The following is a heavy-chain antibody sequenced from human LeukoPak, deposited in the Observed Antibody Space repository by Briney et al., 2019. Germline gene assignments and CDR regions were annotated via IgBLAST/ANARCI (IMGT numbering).Heavy chain of an antibody. D-gene: IGHD2-21*02. CDR3: ARDLYCGGNCYPYYLDN. J-gene: IGHJ4*02. V-gene: IGHV3-74*01. Sequence: GSLRLSCAASGFSFSRHWMHWVRQDPGRGLVWLSVISSDGSRAIYADSVKGRFTISRDNAKNTLSLQMNSLRAEDTAIYFCARDLYCGGNCYPYYLDNWGQGSLVTVSS. CDR2: ISSDGSRA. CDR1: GFSFSRHW.